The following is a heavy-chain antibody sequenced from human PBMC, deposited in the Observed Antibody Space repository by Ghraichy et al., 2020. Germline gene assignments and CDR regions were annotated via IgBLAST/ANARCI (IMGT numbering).Heavy chain of an antibody. J-gene: IGHJ4*02. Sequence: SVKVSCKASGGTFSSYAISWVRQAPGQGLEWMGRIIPILGIANYAQKFQGRVTITADKSTSTAYMELSSLRSEDTAVYYCARGVGIVGYYFDYWGQGTLVTVSS. V-gene: IGHV1-69*04. CDR2: IIPILGIA. CDR1: GGTFSSYA. D-gene: IGHD1-26*01. CDR3: ARGVGIVGYYFDY.